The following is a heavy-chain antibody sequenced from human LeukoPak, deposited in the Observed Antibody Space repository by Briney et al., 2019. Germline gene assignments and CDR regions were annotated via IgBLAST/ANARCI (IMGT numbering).Heavy chain of an antibody. D-gene: IGHD3-16*01. J-gene: IGHJ4*02. CDR1: GFTFSNYA. CDR3: GGGVSWGDY. V-gene: IGHV3-33*01. CDR2: IWYDGSNK. Sequence: GGSLRLSCAASGFTFSNYAMHWVRQAPGKGLEWVAVIWYDGSNKYYGDSVKCRFTISRDNSKKTLYLQMNSLRAEDTAVYYLGGGVSWGDYWGQGTLVTVSS.